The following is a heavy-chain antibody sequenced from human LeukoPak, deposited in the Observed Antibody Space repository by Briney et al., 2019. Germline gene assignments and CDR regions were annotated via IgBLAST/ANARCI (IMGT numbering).Heavy chain of an antibody. CDR1: GGTFSSYA. J-gene: IGHJ5*02. V-gene: IGHV1-69*05. Sequence: ASVKVSCKASGGTFSSYAISWVRQAPGQGLEWMGGIIPIFGTANYTQKFQGRVTITTDESTSTAYMELSSLRSEDTAVYYCASASHYYGSGSYPYNWFDPWGQGTLVTVSS. CDR2: IIPIFGTA. CDR3: ASASHYYGSGSYPYNWFDP. D-gene: IGHD3-10*01.